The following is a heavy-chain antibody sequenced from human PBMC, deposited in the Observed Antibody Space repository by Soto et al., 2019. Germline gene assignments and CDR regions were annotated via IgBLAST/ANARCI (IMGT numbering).Heavy chain of an antibody. CDR2: INVGNGKT. V-gene: IGHV1-3*01. J-gene: IGHJ6*01. CDR3: ARGMLTGWYTDV. D-gene: IGHD3-9*01. CDR1: GYTFTNYA. Sequence: QVQLVQSGAEVKKPGASVKVSCKAFGYTFTNYAMHWVRQAPGQRLEWMGWINVGNGKTKYSQKFQGRATITRDTFASTAYMELSSLRSEDTAVYYGARGMLTGWYTDVW.